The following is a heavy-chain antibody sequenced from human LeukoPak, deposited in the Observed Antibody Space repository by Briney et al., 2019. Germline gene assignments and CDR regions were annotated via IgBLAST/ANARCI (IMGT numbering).Heavy chain of an antibody. Sequence: PGGSLRLSCAASGFTFSSYEMNWVRQAPGKGLEWVSYISSSGSTIYYADSVKGRFTISRDNSKNTLYLQMNSLRAEDTAVYYCAKDLGYCSSTSCYPPYGMDVWGQGTTVTVSS. D-gene: IGHD2-2*01. V-gene: IGHV3-48*03. J-gene: IGHJ6*02. CDR3: AKDLGYCSSTSCYPPYGMDV. CDR1: GFTFSSYE. CDR2: ISSSGSTI.